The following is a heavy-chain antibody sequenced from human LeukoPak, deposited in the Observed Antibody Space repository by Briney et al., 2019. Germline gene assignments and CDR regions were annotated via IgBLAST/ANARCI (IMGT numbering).Heavy chain of an antibody. CDR2: ISSTSTYR. CDR1: GFTFSSYS. Sequence: GGSLRLSCAASGFTFSSYSMNWVRQAPGKGLEWVSSISSTSTYRYYADSLKGRFTVSRDNTKNSLYLQMNSLRAEDTAVYYCAREVAAAGSDYWGQGTLVTVSS. CDR3: AREVAAAGSDY. J-gene: IGHJ4*02. D-gene: IGHD6-13*01. V-gene: IGHV3-21*01.